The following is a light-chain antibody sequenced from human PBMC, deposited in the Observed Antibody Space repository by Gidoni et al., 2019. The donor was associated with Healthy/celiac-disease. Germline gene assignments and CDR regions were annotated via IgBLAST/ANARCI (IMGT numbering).Light chain of an antibody. J-gene: IGKJ4*01. V-gene: IGKV1-33*01. CDR1: QDISNY. CDR3: QQYDNLPRGT. CDR2: DAS. Sequence: DIQMTQSPSSLSASVGDRVTITCQASQDISNYLNWYQQKPGKAPKLLIYDASNLETGVPSRCSGSGSGTDFTFTISSLQPEDIATYYCQQYDNLPRGTFGGGTKVEIK.